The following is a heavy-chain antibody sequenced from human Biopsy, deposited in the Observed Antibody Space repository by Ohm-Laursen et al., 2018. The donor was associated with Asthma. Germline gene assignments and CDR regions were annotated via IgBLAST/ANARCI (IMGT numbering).Heavy chain of an antibody. CDR1: GFPFSDYY. J-gene: IGHJ4*02. CDR3: AKDIGSREDY. CDR2: ITRSAGRT. V-gene: IGHV3-23*01. D-gene: IGHD5-24*01. Sequence: GSLRLSCTASGFPFSDYYMSWIRQAPGKGLEWVSAITRSAGRTDYADSVKGRFTISRDNSKNTLYLQMNSLRAEDTAVYYCAKDIGSREDYWGQGTLVTVSS.